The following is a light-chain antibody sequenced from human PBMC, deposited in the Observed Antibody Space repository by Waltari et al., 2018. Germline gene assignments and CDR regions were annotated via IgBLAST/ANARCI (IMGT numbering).Light chain of an antibody. CDR2: KSS. V-gene: IGKV1-5*03. CDR1: QNTNSW. CDR3: QQYDRHSFS. Sequence: DIQMTQSPSTLSTFVGDSVTITCRASQNTNSWLAWYQQKTGKAPRLLIYKSSILQSGVPSRFSGSASGTEFNLTISSLQPDDFATYYCQQYDRHSFSFGQGTRLDLK. J-gene: IGKJ2*03.